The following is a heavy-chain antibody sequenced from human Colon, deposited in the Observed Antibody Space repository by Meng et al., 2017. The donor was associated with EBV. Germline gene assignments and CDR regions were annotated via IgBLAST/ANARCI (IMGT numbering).Heavy chain of an antibody. CDR3: ARVSGRSFDP. CDR1: GDSVATGRYY. J-gene: IGHJ5*02. D-gene: IGHD3-10*01. Sequence: QVTHKGSGPGLVKPSEDLSLTCTVSGDSVATGRYYWSWIRQPPGKGLEWIAYIYYIGGTNYNPSLKSRLTISLDTSKNQFSLSLRSVTAADTAVYYCARVSGRSFDPWGQGTLVTVSS. V-gene: IGHV4-61*01. CDR2: IYYIGGT.